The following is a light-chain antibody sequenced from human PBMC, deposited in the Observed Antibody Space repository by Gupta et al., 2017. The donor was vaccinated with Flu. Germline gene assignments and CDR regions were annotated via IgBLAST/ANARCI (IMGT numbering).Light chain of an antibody. CDR1: QSVSSSY. Sequence: VLTQSTGTLSLSPGERATLSCRASQSVSSSYLAWYQQKPGQAPRLLIYGASSRATGIPDRFSGSGSGTDFTLTISRLEPEDFAVYYCQQYGSSPRTFGQGTKVEIK. CDR2: GAS. CDR3: QQYGSSPRT. J-gene: IGKJ1*01. V-gene: IGKV3-20*01.